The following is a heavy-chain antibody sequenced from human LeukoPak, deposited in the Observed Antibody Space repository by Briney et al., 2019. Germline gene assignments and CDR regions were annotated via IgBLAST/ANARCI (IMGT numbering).Heavy chain of an antibody. D-gene: IGHD3-10*01. Sequence: GGSLRLSCAASGFTFSSYGMHWVRQAPGKGLEWVANIKQDGSEKYYVDSVKGRFTISRDNAKNSLYLQMNSLRAEDTAVYYCARLGVSYYYYYMDVWGKGTTVTVSS. J-gene: IGHJ6*03. CDR3: ARLGVSYYYYYMDV. V-gene: IGHV3-7*01. CDR1: GFTFSSYG. CDR2: IKQDGSEK.